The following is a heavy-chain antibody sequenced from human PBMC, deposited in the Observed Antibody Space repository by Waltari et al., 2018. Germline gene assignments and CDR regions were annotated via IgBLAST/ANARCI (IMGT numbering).Heavy chain of an antibody. CDR3: ARRWDYDFWSGYYTVFDY. Sequence: QLQLQESGPGLVKPSATLSLTCTVSGGSISSSSYYWGWLRQPPGRGLEWIGSIYYSGSTNYNPSLKSRVTISVDTSKNQFSLKLSSVTAADTAVYYCARRWDYDFWSGYYTVFDYWGQGTLVTVSS. CDR1: GGSISSSSYY. V-gene: IGHV4-39*01. D-gene: IGHD3-3*01. J-gene: IGHJ4*02. CDR2: IYYSGST.